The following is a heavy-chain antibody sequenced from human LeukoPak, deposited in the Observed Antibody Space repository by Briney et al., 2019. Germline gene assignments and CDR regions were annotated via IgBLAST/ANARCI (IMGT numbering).Heavy chain of an antibody. V-gene: IGHV4-31*03. D-gene: IGHD6-6*01. CDR2: IYYSGST. CDR3: ARAIAARSNWFDP. Sequence: SETLSLTCTVSGGSISSGGYYWSWIRQHPGKGLEWIGYIYYSGSTYYNPSLKSRVSISVDTSKNQFSLKLSSVTAADTAVYYCARAIAARSNWFDPWGQGTLVTVSS. CDR1: GGSISSGGYY. J-gene: IGHJ5*02.